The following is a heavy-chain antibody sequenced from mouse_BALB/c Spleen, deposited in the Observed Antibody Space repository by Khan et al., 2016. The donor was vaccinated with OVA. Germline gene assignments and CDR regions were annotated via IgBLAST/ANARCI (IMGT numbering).Heavy chain of an antibody. J-gene: IGHJ3*01. CDR1: GYTFTDYN. D-gene: IGHD1-2*01. V-gene: IGHV1S29*02. CDR2: FFPNSGGS. CDR3: VRSGYGSFAF. Sequence: VPLQQSGPEVVKPGASVKISCKASGYTFTDYNMDWVKQKHGKSLEWIGYFFPNSGGSGYNQKFKTKATLTVDISSSTAYMDLRSLTSEDSAVYYCVRSGYGSFAFWGQGTLVTVSA.